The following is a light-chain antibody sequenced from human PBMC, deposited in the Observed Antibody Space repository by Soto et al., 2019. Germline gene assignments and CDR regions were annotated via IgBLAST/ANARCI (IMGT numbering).Light chain of an antibody. CDR3: QQRSTWPTT. J-gene: IGKJ1*01. Sequence: EIVLTQSPATLSLSPGERATHSCRASQSVSTYLAWYQQRPGQVPRLVIYDTSNRATGIPARFSGSGSGTDFTLTFSSLEPEDFAIYYCQQRSTWPTTFGQGTKVDIK. CDR1: QSVSTY. CDR2: DTS. V-gene: IGKV3-11*01.